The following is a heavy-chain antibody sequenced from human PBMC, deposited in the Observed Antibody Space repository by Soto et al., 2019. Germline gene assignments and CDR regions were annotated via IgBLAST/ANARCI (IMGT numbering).Heavy chain of an antibody. Sequence: EVQLLESGGGFIHPGGSLRLSCAASGFSFSSFAMNWVRQAPGKGLEWVSIISGSADSTFYEDSVKGRFTISRDNSKSKLYLQINSLRAEDTAVYYCAKTRGAMIYAISVYGMDVWGQGTTVTVSS. D-gene: IGHD2-8*01. J-gene: IGHJ6*02. V-gene: IGHV3-23*01. CDR1: GFSFSSFA. CDR2: ISGSADST. CDR3: AKTRGAMIYAISVYGMDV.